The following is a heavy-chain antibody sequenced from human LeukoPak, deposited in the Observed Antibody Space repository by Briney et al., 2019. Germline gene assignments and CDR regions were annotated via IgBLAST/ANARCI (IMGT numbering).Heavy chain of an antibody. CDR2: NIPIFGTA. Sequence: GASVKVSCKASGGTFSSYAISWVRQAPGQGLEWMGGNIPIFGTANYAQKFQGRVTITADESTSTAYMELSSLRSEDTAVYYCARCALWFGELTYYFDYWGQGTLVTVSS. V-gene: IGHV1-69*01. J-gene: IGHJ4*02. CDR3: ARCALWFGELTYYFDY. D-gene: IGHD3-10*01. CDR1: GGTFSSYA.